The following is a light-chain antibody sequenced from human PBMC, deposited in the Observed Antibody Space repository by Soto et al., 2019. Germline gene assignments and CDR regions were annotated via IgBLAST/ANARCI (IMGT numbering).Light chain of an antibody. CDR3: QQYNSYPLT. V-gene: IGKV1-5*01. CDR2: YVS. Sequence: DIQMTQSPSTLSASVGDRVTITCRTSQSFNSWVAWYQQKPGEAPKLLIYYVSSLESGVPSRFSGSRCGTEFTLTISSLQPDDFATYYCQQYNSYPLTFGGGTRVEI. CDR1: QSFNSW. J-gene: IGKJ4*01.